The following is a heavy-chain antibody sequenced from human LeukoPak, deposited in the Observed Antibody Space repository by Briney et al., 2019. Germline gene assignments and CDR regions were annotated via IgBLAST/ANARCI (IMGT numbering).Heavy chain of an antibody. D-gene: IGHD3-22*01. CDR3: AKTRGGGQGDPGTSGYIKY. Sequence: SETLSLTCPVSGGSISNSDYYWDWIRHPPGKGLEWIGSINYRGSTYYNPSLESRVTISVDTSKNQFSLKMSSVTAADTDVYYCAKTRGGGQGDPGTSGYIKYWGQGTLVSVSS. V-gene: IGHV4-39*01. J-gene: IGHJ4*02. CDR1: GGSISNSDYY. CDR2: INYRGST.